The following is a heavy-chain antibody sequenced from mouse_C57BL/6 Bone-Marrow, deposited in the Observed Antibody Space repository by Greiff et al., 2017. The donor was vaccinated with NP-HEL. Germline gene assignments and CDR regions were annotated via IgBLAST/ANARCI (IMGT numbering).Heavy chain of an antibody. CDR1: GYTFTSYW. J-gene: IGHJ2*01. Sequence: VQLQQPGAELVRPGSSVKLSCKASGYTFTSYWMHWVKQRPIQGLEWIGNIDPSDSETHYNQKFKDKATWTVDKSSSTAYMQLSSLTSEDSAVYYCARRVLGRDYFDYWGQGTTLTVSS. D-gene: IGHD4-1*01. CDR3: ARRVLGRDYFDY. V-gene: IGHV1-52*01. CDR2: IDPSDSET.